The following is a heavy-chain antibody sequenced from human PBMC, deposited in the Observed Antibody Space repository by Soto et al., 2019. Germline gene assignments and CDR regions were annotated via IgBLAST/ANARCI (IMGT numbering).Heavy chain of an antibody. J-gene: IGHJ6*02. CDR2: INHSGST. CDR1: GGSFSGYY. V-gene: IGHV4-34*01. Sequence: SETLPLTCAVYGGSFSGYYWSWIRQPPGKGLEWIGEINHSGSTNYNPSLKSRVTISVDTSKNQFSLKLSSVTAADTAVYYCARGPHYDFWSGYPNHYYYGMDVWGQGTTVTVSS. D-gene: IGHD3-3*01. CDR3: ARGPHYDFWSGYPNHYYYGMDV.